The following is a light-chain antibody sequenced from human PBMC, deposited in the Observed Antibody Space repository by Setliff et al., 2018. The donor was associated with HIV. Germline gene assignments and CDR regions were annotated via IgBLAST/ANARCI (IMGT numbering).Light chain of an antibody. J-gene: IGLJ1*01. CDR1: SGDDGRYNL. CDR2: QAS. Sequence: QSVLTQPASVSGSPGQSITISCTGTSGDDGRYNLVSWYQQQPGKPPKLMIYQASKRPSGVSNRFSGSKSGNTASLTISGLQAEVEADYYCCSNTGSNTYVFGTGTKVTVL. V-gene: IGLV2-23*01. CDR3: CSNTGSNTYV.